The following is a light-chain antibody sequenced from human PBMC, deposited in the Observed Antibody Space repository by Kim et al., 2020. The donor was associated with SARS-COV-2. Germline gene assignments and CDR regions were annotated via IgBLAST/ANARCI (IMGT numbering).Light chain of an antibody. J-gene: IGLJ1*01. CDR1: SSDIGGYSY. V-gene: IGLV2-14*03. Sequence: QSALTQPASVSGSPGQSISISCAGSSSDIGGYSYVSWYQQHPDKAPKVVIYDVNRRPSGVSPRFSGSKSGNTASLTISGLQPEDEAEYFCSSFSGTGTLLFGTGTKSPS. CDR2: DVN. CDR3: SSFSGTGTLL.